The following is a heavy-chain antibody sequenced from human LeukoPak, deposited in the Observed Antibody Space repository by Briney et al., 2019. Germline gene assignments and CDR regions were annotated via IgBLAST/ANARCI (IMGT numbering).Heavy chain of an antibody. J-gene: IGHJ3*02. CDR3: AAGRDSSGQYPASFDI. CDR1: GFTFTSSA. Sequence: SVKVSCKASGFTFTSSAMQRVRQARGQRLEWIGWIVVGSGNTNYAQKFQERVTITRDMSTSTAYMELSSLRSEDTAVYYCAAGRDSSGQYPASFDIWGQGTMVTVSS. CDR2: IVVGSGNT. V-gene: IGHV1-58*02. D-gene: IGHD6-19*01.